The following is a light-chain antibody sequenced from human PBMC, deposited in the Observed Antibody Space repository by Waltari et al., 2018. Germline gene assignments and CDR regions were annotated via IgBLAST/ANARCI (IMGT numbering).Light chain of an antibody. CDR2: DVN. Sequence: ALTQPPSVSGSPGQSVTISCTGASSDFGDYDFVSWFQQHPDKAPKRMIYDVNKRPSGVSDRFSGSKSGYTASLTISGLQPEDEADYYCSSYSATNTFGLFGGGTRLTVL. CDR3: SSYSATNTFGL. CDR1: SSDFGDYDF. J-gene: IGLJ2*01. V-gene: IGLV2-11*01.